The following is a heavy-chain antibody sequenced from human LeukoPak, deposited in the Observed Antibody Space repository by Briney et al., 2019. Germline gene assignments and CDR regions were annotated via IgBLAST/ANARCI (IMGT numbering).Heavy chain of an antibody. D-gene: IGHD6-13*01. CDR2: FDPEDGET. J-gene: IGHJ4*02. Sequence: ASVKVSCKVSGYTLTELSMHWVRQAPGKGLEWMGGFDPEDGETIYAQKFQGRVTMTEDISTDTAYMELSSLRSEDTAVYYCATDASNIAAAGTCDYFDYWGQGTLVTVSS. CDR1: GYTLTELS. V-gene: IGHV1-24*01. CDR3: ATDASNIAAAGTCDYFDY.